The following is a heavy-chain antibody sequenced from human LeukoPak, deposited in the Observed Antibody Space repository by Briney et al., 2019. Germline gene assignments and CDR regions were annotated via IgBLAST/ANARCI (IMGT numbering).Heavy chain of an antibody. CDR2: IYYSGST. J-gene: IGHJ6*03. V-gene: IGHV4-39*07. Sequence: SETLSLTCTVSGGSTSSSSYYWGWIRQPPGKGLEWIGSIYYSGSTYYNPSLKSRVTISVDTSKNQFSLKLSSVTAADTAVYYCARVSWFPGTSYYYMDVWGKGTTVTVSS. D-gene: IGHD1-1*01. CDR1: GGSTSSSSYY. CDR3: ARVSWFPGTSYYYMDV.